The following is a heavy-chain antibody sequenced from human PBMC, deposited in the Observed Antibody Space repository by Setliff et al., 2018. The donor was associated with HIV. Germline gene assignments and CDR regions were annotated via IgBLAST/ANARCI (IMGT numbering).Heavy chain of an antibody. CDR3: ARDPPGYGDSKDY. CDR2: IYYSGST. D-gene: IGHD4-17*01. J-gene: IGHJ4*02. Sequence: PSETLSLTCSVSGGSVGSGSYYWSWIRQSPGKGLEWLGYIYYSGSTTYNPSLRSRVPISIDTSKDQFSLNLRSVTAADTAVYYCARDPPGYGDSKDYWGQGKLVTVSS. V-gene: IGHV4-61*01. CDR1: GGSVGSGSYY.